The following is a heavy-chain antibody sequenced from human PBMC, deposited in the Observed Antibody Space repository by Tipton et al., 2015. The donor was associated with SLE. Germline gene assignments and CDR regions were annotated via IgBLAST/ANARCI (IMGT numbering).Heavy chain of an antibody. J-gene: IGHJ1*01. V-gene: IGHV4-61*02. D-gene: IGHD6-13*01. Sequence: TLSLTCTVSGGSISSGSYCWSWIRQPAGKGLEWIGRIYTSGSTNYNPSLKSRVTISVDTSKNQFSLKLSSVTAADTAVYYCAREGSSCLFQHWGQGTLVNVSS. CDR2: IYTSGST. CDR1: GGSISSGSYC. CDR3: AREGSSCLFQH.